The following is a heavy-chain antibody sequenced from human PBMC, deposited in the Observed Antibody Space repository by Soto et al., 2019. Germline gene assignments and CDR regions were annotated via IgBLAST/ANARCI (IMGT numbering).Heavy chain of an antibody. J-gene: IGHJ4*02. D-gene: IGHD3-10*02. V-gene: IGHV3-30-3*01. CDR1: GFTFSSYA. Sequence: QVQLVESGGGVVQPGRSLRLSCAASGFTFSSYAMHWVRQAPGKGLEWVAVISYDGSNKYYADSVKGRFTISRDNSKNTLYLQMNSLRAEDTAVYYCARPMFGDLSYYFDYWCQGTLVTVSS. CDR2: ISYDGSNK. CDR3: ARPMFGDLSYYFDY.